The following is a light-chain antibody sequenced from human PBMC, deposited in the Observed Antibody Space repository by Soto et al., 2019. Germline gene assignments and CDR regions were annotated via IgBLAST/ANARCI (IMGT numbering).Light chain of an antibody. J-gene: IGLJ2*01. CDR1: SSNIGTGYD. CDR3: QAYDSNLSFV. Sequence: QSVLTQPPSVSGAPGQRVTISCTGSSSNIGTGYDVHWYQQLPGTAPKLLIYGNSNRPSGVPDRFSGSKSGTSASLAIAGQEAEDEADYYFQAYDSNLSFVFGGGTKVTVL. CDR2: GNS. V-gene: IGLV1-40*01.